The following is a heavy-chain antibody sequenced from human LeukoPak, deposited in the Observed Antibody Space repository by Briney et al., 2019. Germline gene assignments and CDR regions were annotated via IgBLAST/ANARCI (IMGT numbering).Heavy chain of an antibody. Sequence: SENLSLTCAVYGGSFSGYYWRWLRQPPGKGLEGSGEINHSGSNNYNPSLKSRVTISVDTSKNQFSLKLSSVTAADTAVYYCARAGTFGLRLHWFDPWGQGTLVTVSS. V-gene: IGHV4-34*01. D-gene: IGHD4-17*01. J-gene: IGHJ5*02. CDR2: INHSGSN. CDR3: ARAGTFGLRLHWFDP. CDR1: GGSFSGYY.